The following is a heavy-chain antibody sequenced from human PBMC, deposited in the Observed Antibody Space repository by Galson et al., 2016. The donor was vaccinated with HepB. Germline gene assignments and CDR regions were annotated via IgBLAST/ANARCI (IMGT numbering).Heavy chain of an antibody. D-gene: IGHD6-25*01. CDR1: GGSFSDYS. CDR2: ITHDGNI. V-gene: IGHV4-34*01. Sequence: SETLSLTCAVYGGSFSDYSWSWIRQSPRKGLEWLGEITHDGNINYNPSLKSRFTMSVDTSKNHFSLRLRSVTAADTAMYYCAYSSGFSDHWGQGSLVTVSS. CDR3: AYSSGFSDH. J-gene: IGHJ4*02.